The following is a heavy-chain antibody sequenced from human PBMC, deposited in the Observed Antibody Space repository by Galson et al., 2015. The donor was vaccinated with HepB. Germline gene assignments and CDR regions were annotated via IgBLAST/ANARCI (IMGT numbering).Heavy chain of an antibody. Sequence: GFTFSDYYMSWVRQAPGKGLEWVSYISTSSNTVYYADSVKGRFTISRDNAKNSLYLQMNSLRAEDTAVYYCARGGRSSGYYYYGMDVWGQGTTVTVSS. J-gene: IGHJ6*02. CDR3: ARGGRSSGYYYYGMDV. V-gene: IGHV3-11*04. CDR2: ISTSSNTV. D-gene: IGHD3-22*01. CDR1: GFTFSDYY.